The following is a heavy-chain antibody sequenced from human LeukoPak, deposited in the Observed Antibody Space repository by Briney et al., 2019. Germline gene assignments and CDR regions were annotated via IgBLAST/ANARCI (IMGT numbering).Heavy chain of an antibody. D-gene: IGHD3-22*01. CDR2: IKKDGSEE. V-gene: IGHV3-7*04. CDR1: GFTFSSYV. CDR3: ARAVSSGYYNLYFDY. J-gene: IGHJ4*02. Sequence: GGSLRLSCAASGFTFSSYVMDWVRQAPGKGLEWVANIKKDGSEEFYVDSVKGRFTISRDNAKNSLYLQMNSLRAEDTAVYYCARAVSSGYYNLYFDYWGQGTLVTVSS.